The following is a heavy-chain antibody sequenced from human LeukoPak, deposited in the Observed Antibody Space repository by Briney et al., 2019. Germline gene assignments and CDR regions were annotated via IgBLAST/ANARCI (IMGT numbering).Heavy chain of an antibody. CDR3: STWNYYDSSGFIDY. V-gene: IGHV1-2*06. J-gene: IGHJ4*02. D-gene: IGHD3-22*01. CDR1: GYTFTGYY. Sequence: ASVAVSCKASGYTFTGYYMHWVRQAPGQGLEWMGRINPNSGGTNYAQKFQGRVTMTRDTSISTAYMELSRLRSDDTAVYYCSTWNYYDSSGFIDYWGQGTLVTVSS. CDR2: INPNSGGT.